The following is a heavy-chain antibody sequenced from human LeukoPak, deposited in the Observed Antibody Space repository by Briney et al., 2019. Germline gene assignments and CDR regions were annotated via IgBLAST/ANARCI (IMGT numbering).Heavy chain of an antibody. CDR1: GGSISSYY. CDR2: IYYSGST. V-gene: IGHV4-59*12. Sequence: SETLSLTCTVSGGSISSYYWSWIRQPPGKGLEWIGNIYYSGSTNYNPSLKSRVTISVDKSKNQFSLKLGSVTAADTAVYYCARDAYDSSDYSFDYWGQGTLVTVSS. CDR3: ARDAYDSSDYSFDY. D-gene: IGHD3-22*01. J-gene: IGHJ4*02.